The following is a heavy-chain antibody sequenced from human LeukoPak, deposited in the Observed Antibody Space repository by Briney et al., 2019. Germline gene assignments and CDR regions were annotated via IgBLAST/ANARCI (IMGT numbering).Heavy chain of an antibody. J-gene: IGHJ4*02. V-gene: IGHV4-59*08. CDR1: GGSIRSYY. CDR3: ARQVAAVGYYFDY. Sequence: SETLSLTCAVSGGSIRSYYWSWVRQPPGKGLEWIGHIHYSGSTNHNPSLKSRVTTSVDTSKNQFSLKLSSVTAADTAVYYCARQVAAVGYYFDYWGQGTLVTVSS. D-gene: IGHD6-13*01. CDR2: IHYSGST.